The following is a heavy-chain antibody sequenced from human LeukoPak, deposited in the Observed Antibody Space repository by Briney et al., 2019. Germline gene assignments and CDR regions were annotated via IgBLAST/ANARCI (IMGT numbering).Heavy chain of an antibody. J-gene: IGHJ4*02. CDR3: ARVMGALFFDY. V-gene: IGHV3-7*01. CDR1: GFTFSSYW. CDR2: IKQEGSEK. Sequence: GGSLRLSCAASGFTFSSYWMSWLRQAPGKGLEWVANIKQEGSEKYYVDSVKGRFTISRDNAKNSLYLQMNSLRAEDTAVYYCARVMGALFFDYWGQGTLVPVSS.